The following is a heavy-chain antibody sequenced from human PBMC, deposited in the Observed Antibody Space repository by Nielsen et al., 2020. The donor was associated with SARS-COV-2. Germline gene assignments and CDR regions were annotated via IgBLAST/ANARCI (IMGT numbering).Heavy chain of an antibody. Sequence: GGSLRLSCAASGFTFSSYGMHWVRQAPGKGLEWVAVISYDGSNKYYADSVKGRFTISRDNSKNTLYLQMNSLRAEDTAVYYCAKRDLREYTAMARRYYGMDVWGQGTTVTVSS. CDR3: AKRDLREYTAMARRYYGMDV. D-gene: IGHD5-18*01. V-gene: IGHV3-30*18. J-gene: IGHJ6*02. CDR1: GFTFSSYG. CDR2: ISYDGSNK.